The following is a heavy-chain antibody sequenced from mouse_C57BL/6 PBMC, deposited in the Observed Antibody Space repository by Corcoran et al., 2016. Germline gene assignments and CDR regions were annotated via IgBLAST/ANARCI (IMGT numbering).Heavy chain of an antibody. CDR3: ASLLLRYYPWYFDV. D-gene: IGHD1-1*01. CDR2: INPNNCGT. V-gene: IGHV1-26*01. J-gene: IGHJ1*03. CDR1: GYTFTDYY. Sequence: EVQLQQSGPELVKPGASVKISCKASGYTFTDYYMNWVKQSHGKSLEWIGDINPNNCGTSYNQKFKGKATLTVDKSSSTAYMELRSLTSEDSAIYYCASLLLRYYPWYFDVWGTGTTVTVSS.